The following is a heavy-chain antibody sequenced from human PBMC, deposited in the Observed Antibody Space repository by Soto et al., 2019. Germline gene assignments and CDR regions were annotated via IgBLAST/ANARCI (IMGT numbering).Heavy chain of an antibody. CDR2: IYYSGST. V-gene: IGHV4-59*01. Sequence: PSETLSLTCTVSGGSISSYYWSWIRQPPGKGLEWIGYIYYSGSTNYNPSLKSRVTISVDTSKNQFSLKLSSVTAADTAVYYCARSPTEPYGSGSYYKYYYYYYMDVWGKGTTVTVSS. D-gene: IGHD3-10*01. CDR1: GGSISSYY. J-gene: IGHJ6*03. CDR3: ARSPTEPYGSGSYYKYYYYYYMDV.